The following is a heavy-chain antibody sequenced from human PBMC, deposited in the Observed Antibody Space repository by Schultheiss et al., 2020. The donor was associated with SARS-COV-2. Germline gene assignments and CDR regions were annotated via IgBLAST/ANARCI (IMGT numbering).Heavy chain of an antibody. V-gene: IGHV3-7*01. CDR2: IRQDGGEK. CDR1: EFSFSDYW. Sequence: GGSLRLSCEASEFSFSDYWMTWVRQAPGKGLEWVANIRQDGGEKYYVDSVRSRFTISRDNGKKSLYLQMNSLRAEDTAVYFCAPNSLNPLQYWGQGTLVTVSS. J-gene: IGHJ4*02. D-gene: IGHD2/OR15-2a*01. CDR3: APNSLNPLQY.